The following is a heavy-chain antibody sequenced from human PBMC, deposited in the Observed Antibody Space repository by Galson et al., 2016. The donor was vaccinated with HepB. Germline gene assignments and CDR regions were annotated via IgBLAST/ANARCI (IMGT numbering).Heavy chain of an antibody. CDR2: ITSSSDTM. Sequence: SLRLSCAASGSIFSVYNMNWARQAPGKGLEWIAWITSSSDTMYYADSVKGRFTISSDNAKNSLYLEMNSLRDEDTAVYYCARDDYFRLGYWGQGTLVTVSS. D-gene: IGHD3-16*01. CDR3: ARDDYFRLGY. J-gene: IGHJ4*02. CDR1: GSIFSVYN. V-gene: IGHV3-48*02.